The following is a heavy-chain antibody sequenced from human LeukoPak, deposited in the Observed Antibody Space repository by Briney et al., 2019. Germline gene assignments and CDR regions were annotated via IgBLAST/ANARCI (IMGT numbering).Heavy chain of an antibody. D-gene: IGHD3-3*01. V-gene: IGHV4-30-4*08. CDR1: GGSISSGDYY. CDR3: ARDSHRITIFGVVNGAFDI. CDR2: IYYSGST. J-gene: IGHJ3*02. Sequence: SETLSLTCTVSGGSISSGDYYWSWIRQPPGKGLEWIGYIYYSGSTYYNPSLKSRVTISVDTSKNQFSLKLSSVTAADTAVYYCARDSHRITIFGVVNGAFDIWGQGTMVTVSS.